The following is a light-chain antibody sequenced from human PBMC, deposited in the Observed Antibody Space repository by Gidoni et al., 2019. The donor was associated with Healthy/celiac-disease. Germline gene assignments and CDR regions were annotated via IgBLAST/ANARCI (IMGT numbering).Light chain of an antibody. CDR1: QSLLHSNGYNY. CDR3: MQALQTPPT. J-gene: IGKJ5*01. V-gene: IGKV2-28*01. Sequence: IVMTKSPLSLPVTPGAPASISCRPSQSLLHSNGYNYLDWYLQKPGQSPQLLIYLGSNRASGVPDRFSGSGSGTDFTLKISRVEAEDVGVYYCMQALQTPPTFGQGTRLEIK. CDR2: LGS.